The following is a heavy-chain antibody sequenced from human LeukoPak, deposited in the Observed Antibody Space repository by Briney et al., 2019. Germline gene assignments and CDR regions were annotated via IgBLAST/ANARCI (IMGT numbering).Heavy chain of an antibody. V-gene: IGHV3-15*07. CDR3: TTDRYYDNSELQFQH. CDR1: GFTFSNAW. D-gene: IGHD3-22*01. J-gene: IGHJ1*01. CDR2: IKSKTDGGTI. Sequence: GGSLRLSCAASGFTFSNAWMNWVRQAPGKGLEWVGRIKSKTDGGTIDYAAPVKGRFTISRDDSRNTLYLQMDSLKIEDTAVYYCTTDRYYDNSELQFQHWGQGTLVTVSS.